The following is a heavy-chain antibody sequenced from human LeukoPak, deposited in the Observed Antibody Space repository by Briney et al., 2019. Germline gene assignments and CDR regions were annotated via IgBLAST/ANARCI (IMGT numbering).Heavy chain of an antibody. CDR2: IITIFHTP. V-gene: IGHV1-69*06. CDR1: GYTFTGYY. Sequence: SVKVSCKASGYTFTGYYMHWVRQAPGQGLEWMGVIITIFHTPYYAPKFQGRVTITADKSTSTVYMEVSSLRSEDTAVYYCARVRGVGSDSFDYWGQGTLVTVSS. D-gene: IGHD3-10*01. CDR3: ARVRGVGSDSFDY. J-gene: IGHJ4*02.